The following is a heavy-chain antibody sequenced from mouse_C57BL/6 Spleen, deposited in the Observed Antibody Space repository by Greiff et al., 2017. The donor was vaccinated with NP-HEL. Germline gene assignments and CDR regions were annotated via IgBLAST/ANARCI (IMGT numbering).Heavy chain of an antibody. J-gene: IGHJ3*01. CDR1: GYTFTDYN. CDR2: INPNNGGT. Sequence: EVHLVESGPELVKPGASVKIPCKASGYTFTDYNMDWVKQSHGKSLEWIGDINPNNGGTIYNQKFKGKATLTVDKSSSTAYMELRSLTSEDTAVYYCARRRYGNYPWFAYWGQGTLVTVSA. V-gene: IGHV1-18*01. CDR3: ARRRYGNYPWFAY. D-gene: IGHD2-10*02.